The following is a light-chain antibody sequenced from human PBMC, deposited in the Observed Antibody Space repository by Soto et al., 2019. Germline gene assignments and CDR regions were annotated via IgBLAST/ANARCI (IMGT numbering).Light chain of an antibody. Sequence: EIVLTQSPGTLSLSPGERATLSCRSSQSLSSTYLAWYQQKPGQAPRLLIYGASSRATGIPDRFSGSVSGTDFTLTISRLEPEDFAVYYCQQYGSSPPTFGQGTKV. CDR1: QSLSSTY. CDR2: GAS. J-gene: IGKJ1*01. CDR3: QQYGSSPPT. V-gene: IGKV3-20*01.